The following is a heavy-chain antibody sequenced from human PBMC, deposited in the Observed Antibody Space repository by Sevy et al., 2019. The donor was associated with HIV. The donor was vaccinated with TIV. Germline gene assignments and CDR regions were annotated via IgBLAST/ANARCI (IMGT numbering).Heavy chain of an antibody. V-gene: IGHV3-74*01. CDR3: AREGDTVLVPTAVDAFDF. D-gene: IGHD2-2*01. Sequence: GGSLRLSSAASGFTFSNYWMHWVRQAPGKGLVWVSRIKTDGSSRDSADSVKGRFFISRDNAKNLVYLQMDSLRAEDTAVYYCAREGDTVLVPTAVDAFDFWGQGTMVTVSS. CDR1: GFTFSNYW. J-gene: IGHJ3*01. CDR2: IKTDGSSR.